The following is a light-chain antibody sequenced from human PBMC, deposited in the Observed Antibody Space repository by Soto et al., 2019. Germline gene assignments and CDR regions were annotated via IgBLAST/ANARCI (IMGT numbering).Light chain of an antibody. Sequence: QSVLTQPPSVSGTPGQRVTISCSGSNSNIGSNTVSWYQQPPGKAPKLLIYSNNQRPSGVPDRFSGSKSGTSASLAISGLQSEDEADYYCATWDDSLNVVFGGGTKVTVL. CDR1: NSNIGSNT. CDR3: ATWDDSLNVV. J-gene: IGLJ3*02. CDR2: SNN. V-gene: IGLV1-44*01.